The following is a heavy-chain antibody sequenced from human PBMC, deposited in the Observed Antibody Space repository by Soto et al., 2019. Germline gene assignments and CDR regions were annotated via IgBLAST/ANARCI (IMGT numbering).Heavy chain of an antibody. CDR1: GFTFSSYG. CDR3: ASGARKGVVTRILNWFDP. CDR2: IWYDGSNK. D-gene: IGHD3-3*01. J-gene: IGHJ5*02. Sequence: QVQLVESGGGVVQPGRSLRLSCAASGFTFSSYGMHWVRQAPGKGLGWVAVIWYDGSNKYYADSVKGRFTISRDNSKNTLYRQMNSLRAEDTAVSDCASGARKGVVTRILNWFDPWGQGTLVTVSA. V-gene: IGHV3-33*01.